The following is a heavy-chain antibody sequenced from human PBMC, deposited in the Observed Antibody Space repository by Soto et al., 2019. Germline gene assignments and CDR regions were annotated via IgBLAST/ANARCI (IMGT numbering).Heavy chain of an antibody. Sequence: EVQLVESGGGHVKPGGSLKLSCAASGLIFVSFSMTWVRQAPGKGLEWVATISPSGSYIYYAESMKGRFTISRDNAKNSVYLKRNSRRDEDTAVFYCAAHPGYSGGWDAHWGQGNVVTVSS. J-gene: IGHJ4*02. CDR2: ISPSGSYI. V-gene: IGHV3-21*01. CDR1: GLIFVSFS. D-gene: IGHD6-19*01. CDR3: AAHPGYSGGWDAH.